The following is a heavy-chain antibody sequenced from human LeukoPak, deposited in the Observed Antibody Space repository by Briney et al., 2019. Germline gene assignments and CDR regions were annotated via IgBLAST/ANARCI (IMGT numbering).Heavy chain of an antibody. CDR3: ARGRFNWNYLYHYYYYYMDV. V-gene: IGHV4-59*01. CDR2: IYYSGST. Sequence: SETLSLTCTVSGGSISSYYWSWIRQPPGKGLEWIGYIYYSGSTNYNPSLKSRVTISVDTSKNQFSLKLSSVTAADTAVYYCARGRFNWNYLYHYYYYYMDVWGKGTTVTVSS. J-gene: IGHJ6*03. D-gene: IGHD1-7*01. CDR1: GGSISSYY.